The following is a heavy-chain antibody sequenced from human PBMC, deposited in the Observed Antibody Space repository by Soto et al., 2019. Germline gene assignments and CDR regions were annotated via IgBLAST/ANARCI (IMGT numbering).Heavy chain of an antibody. D-gene: IGHD5-18*01. CDR2: IIPIFGTA. CDR3: ARDRQVWRQYVRRYYYYGMDV. V-gene: IGHV1-69*06. CDR1: GGTFSSYA. J-gene: IGHJ6*02. Sequence: SVKVSCTASGGTFSSYAIGWVRQAPGQGLEWMGGIIPIFGTANYAQKFQGRVTITADKSTSTAYMELSSLRSEDTAVYYCARDRQVWRQYVRRYYYYGMDVWGQGNTVTVYS.